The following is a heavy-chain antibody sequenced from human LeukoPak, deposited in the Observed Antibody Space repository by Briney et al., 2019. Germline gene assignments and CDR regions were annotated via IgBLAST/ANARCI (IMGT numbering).Heavy chain of an antibody. CDR2: INPNSGNT. CDR3: ARGSIRWRGLSMDV. J-gene: IGHJ6*03. V-gene: IGHV1-8*01. CDR1: GYTFTSYD. D-gene: IGHD3-16*01. Sequence: ASVKVSCKASGYTFTSYDINWVRQATGQGLEWMGWINPNSGNTGYAQKFQGRVTMTRNTSISTAYMELSSLRSEDTAVYYCARGSIRWRGLSMDVWGKGTTVTVSS.